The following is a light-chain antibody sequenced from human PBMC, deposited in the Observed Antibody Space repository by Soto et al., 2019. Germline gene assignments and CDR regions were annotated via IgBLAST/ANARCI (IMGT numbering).Light chain of an antibody. Sequence: QSALTQPASVSGSPGQSITISCTGTSSDVGSYDLVSWYQQHPGKAPKLIIYEGSKRPSGVYSRFSGAKSGNTASLTISGLQAEDEADYYCCSYAGRSSGVFGGGTQLTVL. CDR1: SSDVGSYDL. CDR2: EGS. J-gene: IGLJ3*02. V-gene: IGLV2-23*01. CDR3: CSYAGRSSGV.